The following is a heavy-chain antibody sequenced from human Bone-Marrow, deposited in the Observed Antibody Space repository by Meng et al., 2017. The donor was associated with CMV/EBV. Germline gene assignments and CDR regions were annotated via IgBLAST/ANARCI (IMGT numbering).Heavy chain of an antibody. Sequence: GESLKISCAVSGFTFSSYAMSWVRQAPGKGLEWVANIKQDGSETYYVDSVRGRFTISRDNAKNSLYLQMNSLRAEDTAVYYCARDPYLTFYYYGMDVWGQGTTVTVSS. J-gene: IGHJ6*02. CDR2: IKQDGSET. CDR3: ARDPYLTFYYYGMDV. D-gene: IGHD2/OR15-2a*01. CDR1: GFTFSSYA. V-gene: IGHV3-7*01.